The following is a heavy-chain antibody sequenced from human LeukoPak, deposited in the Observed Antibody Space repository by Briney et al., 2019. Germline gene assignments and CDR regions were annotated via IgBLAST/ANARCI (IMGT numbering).Heavy chain of an antibody. D-gene: IGHD4-11*01. CDR2: IIPIFGIA. V-gene: IGHV1-69*04. J-gene: IGHJ5*02. CDR1: GGTFSSYA. Sequence: ASVKVSCKASGGTFSSYAISWVRQAPGQGLEWMGRIIPIFGIANYAQKFQGRVTITADKSTSTAYMELSGLRSEDTAVYYCARGGLQAPGWFDPWGQGTLVTVSS. CDR3: ARGGLQAPGWFDP.